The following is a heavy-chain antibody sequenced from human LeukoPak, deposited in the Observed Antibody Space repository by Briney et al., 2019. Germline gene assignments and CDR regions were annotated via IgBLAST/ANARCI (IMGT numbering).Heavy chain of an antibody. CDR3: ARLQRVTMAGPDYWYFDL. CDR1: GDSINSYY. Sequence: PSETLPLTCTVSGDSINSYYWSWIRQPPEKGLEWIGYIYYSGTTSYNPSLKGRVTISVDTSKTQFSLKMNSVTAADTAVYYCARLQRVTMAGPDYWYFDLWGRGTLVTVSS. V-gene: IGHV4-59*01. CDR2: IYYSGTT. J-gene: IGHJ2*01. D-gene: IGHD6-19*01.